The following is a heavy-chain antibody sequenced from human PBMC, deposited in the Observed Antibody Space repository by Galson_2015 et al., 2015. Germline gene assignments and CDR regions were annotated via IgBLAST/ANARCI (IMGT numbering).Heavy chain of an antibody. J-gene: IGHJ6*02. CDR3: AKVPPPYSSSWYVREDYYGMDV. CDR1: GFTFSSYA. Sequence: SLRLSCAASGFTFSSYAMSWVRQAPGKGLEWVSAISGSGGSTYYADSVKGRFTISRDNSKNTLYLQMNSLRAEDTAVYYCAKVPPPYSSSWYVREDYYGMDVWGQGTTVTVSS. V-gene: IGHV3-23*01. CDR2: ISGSGGST. D-gene: IGHD6-13*01.